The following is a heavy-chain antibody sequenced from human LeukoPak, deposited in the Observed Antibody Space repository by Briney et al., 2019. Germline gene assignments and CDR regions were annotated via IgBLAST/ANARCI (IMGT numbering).Heavy chain of an antibody. J-gene: IGHJ3*02. V-gene: IGHV3-21*01. D-gene: IGHD1-14*01. Sequence: GGSLRLSCVDSGFTFSSYSMNWVRQAPGKGLEWVSSISSSSSYTNYADSVRGRFTISRENAKNSLYLQMNSLRAEDTAVYYCQGADRDDIWGQGTMVTVSS. CDR3: QGADRDDI. CDR1: GFTFSSYS. CDR2: ISSSSSYT.